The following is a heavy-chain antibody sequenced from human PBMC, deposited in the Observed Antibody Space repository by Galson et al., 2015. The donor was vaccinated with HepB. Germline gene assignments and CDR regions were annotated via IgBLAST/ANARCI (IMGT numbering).Heavy chain of an antibody. V-gene: IGHV3-30*04. J-gene: IGHJ4*02. Sequence: SLRLSCAASGFTFSSYAMHWVRQAPGKGLEWVAVISYDGSNKYYADSVKGRFTISRDNSKNTLYLQMNSLRAEDTAVYYCARDPTRGGEDYGSGSYFDYWGQGTLVTVSS. CDR3: ARDPTRGGEDYGSGSYFDY. CDR1: GFTFSSYA. CDR2: ISYDGSNK. D-gene: IGHD3-10*01.